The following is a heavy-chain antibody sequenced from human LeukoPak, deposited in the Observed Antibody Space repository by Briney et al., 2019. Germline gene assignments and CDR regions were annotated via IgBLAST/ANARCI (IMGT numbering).Heavy chain of an antibody. J-gene: IGHJ4*02. CDR3: ARVGGIAARKRTFDY. V-gene: IGHV1-2*02. Sequence: ASVKVSCKASGYIFTGYYLHWVRQAPGQGLEWMGWINPNSGGTNYAQKFQGRVTMTRDTSISTAYMELSRLRSDDTAVYYCARVGGIAARKRTFDYWGQGTLVTVSS. CDR1: GYIFTGYY. CDR2: INPNSGGT. D-gene: IGHD6-6*01.